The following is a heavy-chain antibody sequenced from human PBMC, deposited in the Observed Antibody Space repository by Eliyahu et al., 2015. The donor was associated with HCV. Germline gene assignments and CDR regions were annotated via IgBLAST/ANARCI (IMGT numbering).Heavy chain of an antibody. CDR1: GFTFSSYA. J-gene: IGHJ4*02. Sequence: VQCEVQLRLSCAASGFTFSSYAMXWVRQAPGKGLEWVSAISGSGGXTYYADSVKGRFTISRDNSKNTLYLQMNSLRAEDTAVYYCAKDWTARFSYFDYWGQGTLVTVSS. D-gene: IGHD6-6*01. V-gene: IGHV3-23*01. CDR2: ISGSGGXT. CDR3: AKDWTARFSYFDY.